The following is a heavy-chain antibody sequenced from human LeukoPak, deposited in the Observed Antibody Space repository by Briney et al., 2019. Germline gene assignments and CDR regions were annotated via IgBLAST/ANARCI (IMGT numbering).Heavy chain of an antibody. CDR1: GYTFTSYG. Sequence: ASVKVSCKASGYTFTSYGISWVRQATGQGLERMGWISAYNGNTNYAQKLQGRVTMTTDTSTSTAYMELRSLRSDDTAVYYCARVQGIAVAGKGAFDIWGQGTMVTVSS. J-gene: IGHJ3*02. D-gene: IGHD6-19*01. V-gene: IGHV1-18*01. CDR3: ARVQGIAVAGKGAFDI. CDR2: ISAYNGNT.